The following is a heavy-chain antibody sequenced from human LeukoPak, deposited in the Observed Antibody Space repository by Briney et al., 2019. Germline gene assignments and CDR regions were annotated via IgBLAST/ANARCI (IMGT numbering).Heavy chain of an antibody. CDR2: IYYSGTT. J-gene: IGHJ5*02. Sequence: PSETLSLTCTVSGGSISSNSYYCSWVRHHPGKGLEWIGSIYYSGTTYYNPSLKSRLTISLDTSKNQFSLKLTSVTAADTAVYYCAREAAGQWFDPWGQGTLVTVSS. V-gene: IGHV4-31*03. CDR1: GGSISSNSYY. D-gene: IGHD6-25*01. CDR3: AREAAGQWFDP.